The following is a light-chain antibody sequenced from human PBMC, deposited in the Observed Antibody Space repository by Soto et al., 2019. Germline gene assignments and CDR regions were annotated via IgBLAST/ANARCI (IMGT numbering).Light chain of an antibody. J-gene: IGKJ4*01. V-gene: IGKV3-11*01. CDR3: KQRSNWPPLT. Sequence: EIVLTQSPATLSLSPGERATLSCRASQSVSSYLAWYQQKPGQAPRLLIYDASNRATGIPARFSGSGSGTDFTLNIISLELEDFAVYYCKQRSNWPPLTFGGGTKVEIK. CDR1: QSVSSY. CDR2: DAS.